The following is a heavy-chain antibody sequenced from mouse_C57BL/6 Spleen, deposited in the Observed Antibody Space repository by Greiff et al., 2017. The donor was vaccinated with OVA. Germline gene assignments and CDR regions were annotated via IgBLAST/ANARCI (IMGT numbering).Heavy chain of an antibody. CDR1: GYSITSGYY. V-gene: IGHV3-6*01. D-gene: IGHD1-1*01. Sequence: EVHLVESGPGLVNPSQSLSLTCSVTGYSITSGYYWNWIRQFPGNKLEWMGYISYAGSNNYNPSLKNRISITRDTAKNQFFLKLNSVTTEDTATYYCARHYYGSSFPFAYWGQGTLVTVSA. J-gene: IGHJ3*01. CDR2: ISYAGSN. CDR3: ARHYYGSSFPFAY.